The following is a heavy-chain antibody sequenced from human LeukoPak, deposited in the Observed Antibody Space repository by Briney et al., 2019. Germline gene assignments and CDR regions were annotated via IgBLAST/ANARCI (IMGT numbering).Heavy chain of an antibody. CDR1: GYTFTSYY. J-gene: IGHJ4*02. Sequence: APVKVSCKASGYTFTSYYMHWVRQAPGQGLEWMGIINPSGGSTSYAQKFQGRVTMTRDTSTSTVYMELSSLRSEDTAVYYCARGEFVVVPAASRIAAAGPHGGPDDFDYWGQGTLVTVSS. D-gene: IGHD2-2*01. V-gene: IGHV1-46*01. CDR2: INPSGGST. CDR3: ARGEFVVVPAASRIAAAGPHGGPDDFDY.